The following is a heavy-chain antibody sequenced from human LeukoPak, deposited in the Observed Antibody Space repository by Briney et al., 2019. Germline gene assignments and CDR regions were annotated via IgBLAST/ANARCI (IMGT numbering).Heavy chain of an antibody. J-gene: IGHJ3*02. Sequence: ASETLSLTCTVSGGSISSYYWSWIRQPAGKGLEWIGRIYTSGSTNYNPSLKSRVTMSVDTSKNQFSLKLSSVTAADTAVHYCAREWVYYDSSGYYYPNAFDIWGQGTMVTVSS. D-gene: IGHD3-22*01. V-gene: IGHV4-4*07. CDR2: IYTSGST. CDR3: AREWVYYDSSGYYYPNAFDI. CDR1: GGSISSYY.